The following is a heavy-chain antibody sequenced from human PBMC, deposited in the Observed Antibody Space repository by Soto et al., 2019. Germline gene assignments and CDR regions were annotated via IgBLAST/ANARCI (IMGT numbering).Heavy chain of an antibody. Sequence: GSLRLSCAASGFTFSSYWMHWVRQAPGKGLVWVSRINSDGSSTSYADSVKGRFTISRDNAKNTLYLQMNSLRAEDTAVYYCAREGATIEALNYWGQGTLVTVSS. V-gene: IGHV3-74*01. D-gene: IGHD1-26*01. J-gene: IGHJ4*02. CDR1: GFTFSSYW. CDR2: INSDGSST. CDR3: AREGATIEALNY.